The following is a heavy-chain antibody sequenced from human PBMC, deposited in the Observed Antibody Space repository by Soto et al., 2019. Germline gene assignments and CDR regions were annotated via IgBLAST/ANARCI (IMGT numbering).Heavy chain of an antibody. J-gene: IGHJ4*02. CDR3: ATALNPHEANFDY. Sequence: QLQLQESGPGLVKPSETLSLTCTVSGGSISSSSYYWGWIRQPPGKGLEWIGSIYYSGSTYYNPSLKRRVTISVDTSKNQFSLKLSSVTAADTAVYYCATALNPHEANFDYWGQGTLVTVSS. CDR2: IYYSGST. CDR1: GGSISSSSYY. V-gene: IGHV4-39*01.